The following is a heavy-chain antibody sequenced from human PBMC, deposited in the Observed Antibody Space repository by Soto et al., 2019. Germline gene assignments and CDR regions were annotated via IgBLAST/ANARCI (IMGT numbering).Heavy chain of an antibody. J-gene: IGHJ6*02. D-gene: IGHD2-15*01. Sequence: SVKVSCKASGGTFSSYAISWVRQAPGQGLEWMGGIIPIFGTANYAQKFQGRVTITADESTSTAYMELSSLRSEDTAVYYCASPFLSYCSGGSCYSFDYYYYGMDVWGQGTTVTVSS. V-gene: IGHV1-69*13. CDR2: IIPIFGTA. CDR1: GGTFSSYA. CDR3: ASPFLSYCSGGSCYSFDYYYYGMDV.